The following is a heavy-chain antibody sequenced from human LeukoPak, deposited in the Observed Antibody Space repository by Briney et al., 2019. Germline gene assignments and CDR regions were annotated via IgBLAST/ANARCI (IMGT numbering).Heavy chain of an antibody. CDR1: GFTFSNAW. CDR3: TTGGQQTPYYYGMDV. Sequence: GGSLRLSCAASGFTFSNAWMSWVRQAPGKGLEWVGRIKSKTDGGTTDNAAPVKGRFTISRDDSKNTLYLQMNSLKTEDTAVYYCTTGGQQTPYYYGMDVWGQGTTVTVSS. V-gene: IGHV3-15*01. D-gene: IGHD6-13*01. J-gene: IGHJ6*02. CDR2: IKSKTDGGTT.